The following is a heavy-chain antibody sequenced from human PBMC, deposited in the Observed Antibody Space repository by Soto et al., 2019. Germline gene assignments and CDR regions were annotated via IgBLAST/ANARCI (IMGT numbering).Heavy chain of an antibody. Sequence: QVQLVQSGAEVKKPGASVKVSCKASGYTFTKYANHWVRQAPGQRLEWMGWINADNGNTKYSQKFQGRVTITRDTSATTAYMELSSLRSEDTAVYYCARDTDNYFDYWGQGTLVTVSS. CDR1: GYTFTKYA. J-gene: IGHJ4*02. D-gene: IGHD3-9*01. V-gene: IGHV1-3*01. CDR3: ARDTDNYFDY. CDR2: INADNGNT.